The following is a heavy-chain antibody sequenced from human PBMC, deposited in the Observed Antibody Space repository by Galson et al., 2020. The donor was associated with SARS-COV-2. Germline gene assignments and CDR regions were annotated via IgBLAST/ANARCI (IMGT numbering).Heavy chain of an antibody. CDR3: ARKDYYGSGNDV. D-gene: IGHD3-10*01. CDR1: GFIFGDYD. J-gene: IGHJ6*02. CDR2: INWSGGTT. V-gene: IGHV3-20*04. Sequence: GGSLRLSCAASGFIFGDYDMTWVRQVPGKGLEWVSGINWSGGTTVYADSVKGRFTISRDNAKNSLYLQMSSLRVEDTAFYYCARKDYYGSGNDVWGQGTTVTVS.